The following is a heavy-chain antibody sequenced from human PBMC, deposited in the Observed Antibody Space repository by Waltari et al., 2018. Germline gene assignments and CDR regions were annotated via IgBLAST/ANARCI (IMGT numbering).Heavy chain of an antibody. V-gene: IGHV4-39*07. D-gene: IGHD6-13*01. CDR1: GGSISRSSYY. CDR2: IYYSGST. Sequence: QLQLQESGPGLVKPSETLSLTCTVSGGSISRSSYYWGWIRQPPGKGLEWIGSIYYSGSTYYNPSLKSRVTISVDTSKNQFSLKLSSVTAADTAVYYCAREKLYSSSWYDYWGQGTLVTVSS. CDR3: AREKLYSSSWYDY. J-gene: IGHJ4*02.